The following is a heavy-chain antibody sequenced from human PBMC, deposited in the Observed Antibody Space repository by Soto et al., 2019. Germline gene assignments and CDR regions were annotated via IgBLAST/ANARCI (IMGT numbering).Heavy chain of an antibody. CDR2: INTLNGNT. D-gene: IGHD2-21*02. CDR3: AKAFWSYCGGDCYSGFDY. CDR1: GYTFNNYA. J-gene: IGHJ4*02. Sequence: ASVEVSCKASGYTFNNYAINWVRQAPGQRLEWMGWINTLNGNTRYSQKFQGRFTISRDNSKNTLYLQMNSLRAEDTAVYYCAKAFWSYCGGDCYSGFDYWGQGTLVTVSS. V-gene: IGHV1-3*04.